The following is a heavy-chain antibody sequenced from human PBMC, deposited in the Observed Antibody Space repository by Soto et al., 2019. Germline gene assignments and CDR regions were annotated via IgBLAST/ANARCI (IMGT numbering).Heavy chain of an antibody. CDR2: IWYDGSNK. V-gene: IGHV3-33*01. CDR3: ARDRDRFWYFDY. CDR1: GFTFSSYG. J-gene: IGHJ4*02. D-gene: IGHD3-3*01. Sequence: QVQLVESGGGVVQPGRSLRLSCAASGFTFSSYGMHWVRQAPGKGLEWVAVIWYDGSNKYYADSVKGRFTIARDNSKNTLYLQMNSLRAEDTAVYYCARDRDRFWYFDYWGQGILVTVSS.